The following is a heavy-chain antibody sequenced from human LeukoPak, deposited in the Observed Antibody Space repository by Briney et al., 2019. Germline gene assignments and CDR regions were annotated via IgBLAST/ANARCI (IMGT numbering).Heavy chain of an antibody. Sequence: PGGSLRLSCAASGFTFSSYSMNWVRQAPGKGLEWVSSISSSSSYIYYADSVKGRFTISRDNAKNSLYLQMNSLRAEDTAVYYCARRSGIAVAGAFDYWGQGTLVTVSS. CDR2: ISSSSSYI. CDR3: ARRSGIAVAGAFDY. D-gene: IGHD6-19*01. J-gene: IGHJ4*02. V-gene: IGHV3-21*04. CDR1: GFTFSSYS.